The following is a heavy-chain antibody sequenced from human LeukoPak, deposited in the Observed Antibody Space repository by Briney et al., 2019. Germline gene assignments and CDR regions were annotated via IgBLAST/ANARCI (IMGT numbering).Heavy chain of an antibody. CDR3: AREIVLIAAGSWFDP. D-gene: IGHD6-13*01. V-gene: IGHV4-59*01. CDR2: IYYSGST. CDR1: GGSISSYY. Sequence: SETLSLTCTVSGGSISSYYWSWIRQPPGKGLEWIGYIYYSGSTNYNPSLKSRVTISVDTSKNQFSLKLSSVTAADTAVYYCAREIVLIAAGSWFDPWGQGTLVTVSS. J-gene: IGHJ5*02.